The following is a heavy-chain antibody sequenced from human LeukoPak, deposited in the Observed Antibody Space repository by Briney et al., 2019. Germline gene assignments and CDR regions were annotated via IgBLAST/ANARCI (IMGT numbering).Heavy chain of an antibody. V-gene: IGHV4-30-2*01. CDR1: GGSISSGGYS. CDR2: IYHSGST. Sequence: PSETLSLTCAVSGGSISSGGYSWSWIRQPPGKGLEWIGYIYHSGSTYYNPSLKSRVTISVDRSKNQFSLKLRSVTAADTAVYYCARGRDGAFDYWGQGTLVTVSS. D-gene: IGHD2-8*01. J-gene: IGHJ4*02. CDR3: ARGRDGAFDY.